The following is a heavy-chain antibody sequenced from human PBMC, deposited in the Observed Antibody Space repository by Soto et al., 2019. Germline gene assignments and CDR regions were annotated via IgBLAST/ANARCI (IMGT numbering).Heavy chain of an antibody. D-gene: IGHD2-15*01. CDR3: ARELGRSLDI. Sequence: SETLSLTCTVSGGSISSSSYYWGWIRQPPGKGLEWIGSIYYSGSTYYNPSLKSRVTISVDTSKNQFSLKLSSVTAVDTAVYYCARELGRSLDIWGQGTMVTVSS. V-gene: IGHV4-39*07. CDR2: IYYSGST. CDR1: GGSISSSSYY. J-gene: IGHJ3*02.